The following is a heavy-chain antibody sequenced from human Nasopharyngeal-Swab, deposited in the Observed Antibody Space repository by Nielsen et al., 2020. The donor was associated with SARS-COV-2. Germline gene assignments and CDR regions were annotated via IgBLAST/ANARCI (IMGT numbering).Heavy chain of an antibody. CDR3: ARDYELLWSGDGMDV. Sequence: GSLRLSCSVSGGSINNYYWSWIRQPAGKGLEWIGRIYFSGSTNYNPSLKSRVTMSVDVSKNQFSLKLSSVTAADTAVYYCARDYELLWSGDGMDVWGQGTTVTVSS. CDR2: IYFSGST. D-gene: IGHD3-10*02. CDR1: GGSINNYY. J-gene: IGHJ6*02. V-gene: IGHV4-4*07.